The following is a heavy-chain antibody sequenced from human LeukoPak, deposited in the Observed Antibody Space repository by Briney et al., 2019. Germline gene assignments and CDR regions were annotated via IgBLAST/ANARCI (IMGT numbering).Heavy chain of an antibody. D-gene: IGHD3-10*01. CDR3: ARGGVGVLLWFGDNFDI. V-gene: IGHV1-2*02. CDR2: INPNSGGT. CDR1: GYTFTGYY. Sequence: GASVKVSCKASGYTFTGYYMHWVRQAPGQGLDWMGWINPNSGGTNYAQKFQGTVTMTRDTSISTAYLGLSRLRSHDTAVYYCARGGVGVLLWFGDNFDIWGQGTMVPVSS. J-gene: IGHJ3*02.